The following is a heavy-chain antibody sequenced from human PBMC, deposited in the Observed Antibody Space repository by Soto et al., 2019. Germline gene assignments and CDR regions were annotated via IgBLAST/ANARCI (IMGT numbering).Heavy chain of an antibody. CDR1: GFTFSSYA. V-gene: IGHV3-23*01. D-gene: IGHD3-10*01. Sequence: GGSLRLSCAASGFTFSSYAMSWVRQAPGKGLEWVSAISGSGGSTYYADSVKGRFTISRDNSKNTLYLQMNSLRAEDTAVYYCAKGVWFGELLTSYYYYMDVWGKGTTVTVSS. J-gene: IGHJ6*03. CDR2: ISGSGGST. CDR3: AKGVWFGELLTSYYYYMDV.